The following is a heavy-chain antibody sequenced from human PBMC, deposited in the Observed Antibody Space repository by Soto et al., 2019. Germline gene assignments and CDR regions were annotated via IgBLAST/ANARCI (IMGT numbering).Heavy chain of an antibody. CDR2: ISTFNGET. D-gene: IGHD2-2*01. CDR1: GYTFNTYG. V-gene: IGHV1-18*01. CDR3: ARDVGYCSSSTCLIDH. J-gene: IGHJ4*02. Sequence: ASVKVSCKASGYTFNTYGISWVRQAPGQGLEWMGWISTFNGETRYAQKFQARVTVTTDTSTTTGYMELRSLRSDYTAVYYCARDVGYCSSSTCLIDHWGQGTLVTDSS.